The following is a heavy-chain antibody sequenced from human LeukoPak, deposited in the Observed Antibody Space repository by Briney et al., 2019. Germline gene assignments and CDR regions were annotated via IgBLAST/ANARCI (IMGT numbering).Heavy chain of an antibody. J-gene: IGHJ4*02. Sequence: ASVKVSFKASGYTLTNHYIHWVRQAPGQGLEWMGIMNPSGGSTSYPQKFQGRVTMTRDTSTSTVYMELSRLRSEDTAVYYCARDRVSGGYVTFDYWGQGTLVTVSS. CDR1: GYTLTNHY. CDR2: MNPSGGST. D-gene: IGHD5-12*01. CDR3: ARDRVSGGYVTFDY. V-gene: IGHV1-46*01.